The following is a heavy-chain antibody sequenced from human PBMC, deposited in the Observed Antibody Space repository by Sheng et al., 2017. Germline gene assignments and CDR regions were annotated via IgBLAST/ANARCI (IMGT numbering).Heavy chain of an antibody. CDR3: ARDLWMSIAARRGAFDI. Sequence: QVQLVQSGAEVKKPGSSVKVSCKASGGTFSSYAISWVRQAPGQGLEWMGGIIPIFGTANYAQKFQGRVTITTDESTSTAYMELSSLRSEDTAVYYCARDLWMSIAARRGAFDIWGQGTMVTVSS. CDR1: GGTFSSYA. CDR2: IIPIFGTA. V-gene: IGHV1-69*05. J-gene: IGHJ3*02. D-gene: IGHD6-6*01.